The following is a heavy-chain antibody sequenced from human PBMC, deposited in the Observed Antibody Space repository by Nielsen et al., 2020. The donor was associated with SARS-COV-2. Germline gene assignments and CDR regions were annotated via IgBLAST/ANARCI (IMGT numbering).Heavy chain of an antibody. D-gene: IGHD5-24*01. V-gene: IGHV1-24*01. CDR1: GYTLTELS. CDR3: ATVHGAEMATTHPGY. Sequence: ASVKVSCKVSGYTLTELSMHWVRQAPGKGLEWMGTFDPKDGETIYAQKFRGRVTMTEDTSTDTAYMELSSLRSEDTAVYYCATVHGAEMATTHPGYWGQGTLVTVSS. J-gene: IGHJ4*02. CDR2: FDPKDGET.